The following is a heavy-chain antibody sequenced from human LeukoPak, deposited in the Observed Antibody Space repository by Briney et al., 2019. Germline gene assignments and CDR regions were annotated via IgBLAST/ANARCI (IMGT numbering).Heavy chain of an antibody. D-gene: IGHD3-22*01. CDR1: GFTFSSYG. CDR3: AKAHLKTYYYDSSDY. J-gene: IGHJ4*02. CDR2: ISGSGGST. V-gene: IGHV3-23*01. Sequence: PGGSLRLSCAASGFTFSSYGVSWVRQAPGKGLEWVSAISGSGGSTYYADSVKGRFTISRDNSKNTLYLQMNSLRAEDTAVYYCAKAHLKTYYYDSSDYWGQGTLVTVSS.